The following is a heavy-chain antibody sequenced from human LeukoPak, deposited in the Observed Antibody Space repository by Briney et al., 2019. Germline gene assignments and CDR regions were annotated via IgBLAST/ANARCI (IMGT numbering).Heavy chain of an antibody. CDR2: ISSSGGST. CDR1: GFTFSSYE. D-gene: IGHD3-10*01. V-gene: IGHV3-23*01. CDR3: ARTIMVRGVSNFDY. J-gene: IGHJ4*02. Sequence: GGSLRLSCAASGFTFSSYEMNWVRQAPGKGLEWVSYISSSGGSTYYADSVKGRFTISRDNSKNTLYLQMNSLRAEDTAVYYCARTIMVRGVSNFDYWGQGTLVTVSS.